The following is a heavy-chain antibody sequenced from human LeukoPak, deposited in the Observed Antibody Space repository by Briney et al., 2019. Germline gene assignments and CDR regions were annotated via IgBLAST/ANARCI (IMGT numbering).Heavy chain of an antibody. CDR2: IYPGDSDT. CDR1: GYSFTSYW. D-gene: IGHD4-11*01. V-gene: IGHV5-51*07. Sequence: GESLKISCEGSGYSFTSYWIGWVHQMPGKGLEWMGIIYPGDSDTRYSPSFLGQVTISVDKSISTAYLQWSSLKASDTAMYYCARRGSNYEFDYWGQGTLVTVSS. J-gene: IGHJ4*02. CDR3: ARRGSNYEFDY.